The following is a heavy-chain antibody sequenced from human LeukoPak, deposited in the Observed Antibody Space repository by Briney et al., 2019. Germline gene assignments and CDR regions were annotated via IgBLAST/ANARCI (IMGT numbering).Heavy chain of an antibody. D-gene: IGHD6-19*01. CDR2: ISGSGGST. Sequence: PGGSLRLSCAASGFTFSSYAMSWVRQAPGKGLEWVSAISGSGGSTYYADSVKGRFTISRDNSKNTLYLQMNSLRAEDTAVYYCANSLAVAGTNFDFWGQGTLVTVSS. CDR1: GFTFSSYA. J-gene: IGHJ4*02. V-gene: IGHV3-23*01. CDR3: ANSLAVAGTNFDF.